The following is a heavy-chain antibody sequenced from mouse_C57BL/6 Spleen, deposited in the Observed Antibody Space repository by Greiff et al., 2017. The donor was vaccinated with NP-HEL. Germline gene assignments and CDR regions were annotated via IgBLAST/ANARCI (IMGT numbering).Heavy chain of an antibody. Sequence: EVQGVESGGGLVKPGGSLKLSCAASGFTFSDYGMHWVRQAPEKGLEWVAYISSGSSTIYYADTVKGRFTISRDNAKNTLFLQMTSLRSEDTAMYYCAREITTVVEGAFAYWGQGTLVTVSA. CDR1: GFTFSDYG. D-gene: IGHD1-1*01. CDR3: AREITTVVEGAFAY. V-gene: IGHV5-17*01. CDR2: ISSGSSTI. J-gene: IGHJ3*01.